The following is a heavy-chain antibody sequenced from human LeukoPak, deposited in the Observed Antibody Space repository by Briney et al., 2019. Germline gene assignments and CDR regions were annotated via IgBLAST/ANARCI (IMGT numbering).Heavy chain of an antibody. CDR2: IYTSGST. Sequence: SETLSLTCNVSGDSISNYYWSWIRQPAGKGLEWIGRIYTSGSTNYNPSLESRVTMSVDTSKNQFSLNLSSVTAADTAVYYCARGSTTLSFWGQGTLVTVSS. CDR1: GDSISNYY. J-gene: IGHJ4*02. D-gene: IGHD1-1*01. V-gene: IGHV4-4*07. CDR3: ARGSTTLSF.